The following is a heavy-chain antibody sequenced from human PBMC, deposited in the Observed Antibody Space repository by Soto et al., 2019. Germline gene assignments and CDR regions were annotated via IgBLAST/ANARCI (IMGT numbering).Heavy chain of an antibody. D-gene: IGHD3-10*01. V-gene: IGHV4-30-2*03. J-gene: IGHJ4*02. CDR2: IYYSGST. CDR1: GGSISSGGYS. Sequence: PSETLSLTCAVSGGSISSGGYSWSWIRQPPGKGLEWIGSIYYSGSTYYNPSLKSRVTISVDTSKNQFSLKLSSVTAADTAVYYCASLLWDYYGSGSYFDYWGQGTLVTVSS. CDR3: ASLLWDYYGSGSYFDY.